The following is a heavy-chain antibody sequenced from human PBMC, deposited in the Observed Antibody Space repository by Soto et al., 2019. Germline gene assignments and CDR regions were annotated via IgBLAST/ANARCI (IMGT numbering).Heavy chain of an antibody. CDR3: AGFGYSYGPTPLLY. CDR1: GGSISSGGYY. CDR2: IYYSGST. Sequence: QVQLQESGPGLVKPSQTLSLTCTVSGGSISSGGYYWSWIRQHPGKGLEWIGYIYYSGSTYYNPSLKSRVNISVDTSKNQFPLKRSPVPAADAAVYSCAGFGYSYGPTPLLYWGQETLFTFSS. V-gene: IGHV4-31*03. J-gene: IGHJ4*02. D-gene: IGHD5-18*01.